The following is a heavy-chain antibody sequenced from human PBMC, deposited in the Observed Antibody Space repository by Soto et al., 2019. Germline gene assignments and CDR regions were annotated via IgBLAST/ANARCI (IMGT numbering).Heavy chain of an antibody. V-gene: IGHV3-23*01. J-gene: IGHJ4*02. Sequence: GGSLRLSCSASGFTLSSYTMTWVRLAPGKGLEWVSSIITGSGSTAYADSVRGRFTISRDDSKNMLYLQMNSLRVEDTAVYFCAKDRQPDGIWTFDYWGRGTLVTVSS. D-gene: IGHD3-9*01. CDR1: GFTLSSYT. CDR2: IITGSGST. CDR3: AKDRQPDGIWTFDY.